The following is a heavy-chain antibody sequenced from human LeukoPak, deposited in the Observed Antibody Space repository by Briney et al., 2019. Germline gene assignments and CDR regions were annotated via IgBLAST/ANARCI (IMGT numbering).Heavy chain of an antibody. J-gene: IGHJ3*02. D-gene: IGHD1-26*01. CDR2: IYSGGST. V-gene: IGHV3-53*04. CDR1: GFTVSSNY. CDR3: AREEWGLLGAFDI. Sequence: GGSLRLSCAASGFTVSSNYMSWVRQAPGKGLEWVSVIYSGGSTYYADSVKGRFTISRHNSKNTLYLQMNSLRAEDTAVYYCAREEWGLLGAFDIWGQGTMVTVSS.